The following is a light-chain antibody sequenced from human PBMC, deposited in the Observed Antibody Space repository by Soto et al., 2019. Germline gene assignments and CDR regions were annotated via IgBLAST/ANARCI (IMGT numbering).Light chain of an antibody. CDR3: QQYGSSPWT. Sequence: ENVLTQSPGTLSLSPGEGATLSCRASQSVGSNYLAWYQQKPGQAPRLLIYAASSRATGIPDNFSGSGSGTDFTLTISRLEPEDFAVYYCQQYGSSPWTFGQGTKVEIK. CDR1: QSVGSNY. V-gene: IGKV3-20*01. J-gene: IGKJ1*01. CDR2: AAS.